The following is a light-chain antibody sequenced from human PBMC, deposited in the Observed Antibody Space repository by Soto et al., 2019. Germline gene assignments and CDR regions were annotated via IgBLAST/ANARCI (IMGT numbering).Light chain of an antibody. CDR1: SSNIGSNT. CDR3: AAWDDSLNANWV. J-gene: IGLJ3*02. CDR2: SNN. V-gene: IGLV1-44*01. Sequence: QSVLTQPPSASGTPGQRVTISCSGSSSNIGSNTVNWYQQLPGTAPKLLIYSNNQRPSGVPDRFSGSKSGTSASLAISGLQSDDEADYYCAAWDDSLNANWVFGGVTKLTVL.